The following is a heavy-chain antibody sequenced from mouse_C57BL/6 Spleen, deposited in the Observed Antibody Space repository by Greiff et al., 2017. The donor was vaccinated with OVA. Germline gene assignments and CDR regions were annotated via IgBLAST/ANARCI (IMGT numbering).Heavy chain of an antibody. CDR2: IYPGSGNT. V-gene: IGHV1-76*01. CDR1: GYTFTDYY. J-gene: IGHJ4*01. D-gene: IGHD2-4*01. Sequence: QVQLQQSGAELVRPGASVKLSCKASGYTFTDYYINWVKQRPGQGLEWIARIYPGSGNTYYNEKFKGKATLTAEKSSSTAYMQLSSLTSEDSAVYFCARWPDYDDGGMDYWGQGTSVTVSS. CDR3: ARWPDYDDGGMDY.